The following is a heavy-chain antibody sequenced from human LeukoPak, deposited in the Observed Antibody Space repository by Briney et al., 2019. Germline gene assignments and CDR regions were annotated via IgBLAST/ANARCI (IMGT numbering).Heavy chain of an antibody. V-gene: IGHV1-2*02. D-gene: IGHD3-22*01. Sequence: ASVKVSCKASGYTFTGYYMHWVRQAPGQGLEWMGWINPNSGGTNYAQKFQGRVTMTRDTSISTAYMELSRLRSDDTAVYYCARVLGPNNYYDSSGLSYSDYWGQGTLVTVSS. CDR3: ARVLGPNNYYDSSGLSYSDY. J-gene: IGHJ4*02. CDR1: GYTFTGYY. CDR2: INPNSGGT.